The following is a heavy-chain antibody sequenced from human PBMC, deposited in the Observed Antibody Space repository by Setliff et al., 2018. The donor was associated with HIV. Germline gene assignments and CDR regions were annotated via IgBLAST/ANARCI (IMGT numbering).Heavy chain of an antibody. D-gene: IGHD3-9*01. CDR1: GFTFSKYF. Sequence: GGSLRLSCAASGFTFSKYFMNWVRQTPGKGLEWVSSISGHTMTTYYAGSVKGRSTISRDVSNNTLYFQMNSLRAEDTAIYFCAKNDDILTGFANWGQGTLVTVSS. CDR2: ISGHTMTT. V-gene: IGHV3-23*01. J-gene: IGHJ4*02. CDR3: AKNDDILTGFAN.